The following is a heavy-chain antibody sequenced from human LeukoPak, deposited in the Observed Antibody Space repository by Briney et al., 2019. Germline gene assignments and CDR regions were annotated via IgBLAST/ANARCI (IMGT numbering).Heavy chain of an antibody. CDR3: ARGGDYYDSSGYYDNWFDP. D-gene: IGHD3-22*01. J-gene: IGHJ5*02. Sequence: SETLSLTCTVSGGSISSGGYYWSWIRQPPGKGLEWIGYIYHSGSTYYNPSLKSRVTISVDTSKNQFSLKLSSVTAADTAVYYCARGGDYYDSSGYYDNWFDPWGQGTLVTVSS. CDR1: GGSISSGGYY. CDR2: IYHSGST. V-gene: IGHV4-30-2*01.